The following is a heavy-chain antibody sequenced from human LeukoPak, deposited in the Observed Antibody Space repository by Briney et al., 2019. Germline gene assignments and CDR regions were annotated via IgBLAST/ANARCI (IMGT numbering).Heavy chain of an antibody. CDR1: GGTFSSYA. V-gene: IGHV1-8*02. J-gene: IGHJ5*02. CDR3: ARGRGDSSGWWPSGWFDP. CDR2: MNPNSGNT. D-gene: IGHD6-19*01. Sequence: ASVKVSCKASGGTFSSYAINWVRQATGQGLEWMGWMNPNSGNTGYAQKFQGRVTMTRNTSISTAYMELSSLRSEDTAVYYCARGRGDSSGWWPSGWFDPWGQGTLVTVSS.